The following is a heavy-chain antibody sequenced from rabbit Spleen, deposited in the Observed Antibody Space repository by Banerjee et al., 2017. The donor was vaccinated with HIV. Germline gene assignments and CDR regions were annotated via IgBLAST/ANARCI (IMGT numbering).Heavy chain of an antibody. CDR2: IDVAKSGNT. J-gene: IGHJ4*01. CDR1: GLDFSSRYW. D-gene: IGHD5-1*01. CDR3: ARDLVTVIGWNFNL. V-gene: IGHV1S40*01. Sequence: QSLEESGGDLVKPGASLTLTCKASGLDFSSRYWICWVRQAPGKGLEWIACIDVAKSGNTYYTNWAKGRFTISKTSSTTEALQVTSLTAADTATYFCARDLVTVIGWNFNLWGQGTLVTVS.